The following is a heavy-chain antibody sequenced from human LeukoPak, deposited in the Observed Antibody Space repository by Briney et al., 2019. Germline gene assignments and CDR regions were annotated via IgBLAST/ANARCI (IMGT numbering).Heavy chain of an antibody. J-gene: IGHJ4*02. CDR1: GGTLSSYC. Sequence: ASVNVSCKASGGTLSSYCISWVRQDPGHRLEWTGRIIPILGIANYAQKFQGKVTITADKSTSTAYMELSSPRSEDTAVYYCAREGGGSYLYYFDYWGQGTLVTVSS. CDR3: AREGGGSYLYYFDY. D-gene: IGHD1-26*01. CDR2: IIPILGIA. V-gene: IGHV1-69*04.